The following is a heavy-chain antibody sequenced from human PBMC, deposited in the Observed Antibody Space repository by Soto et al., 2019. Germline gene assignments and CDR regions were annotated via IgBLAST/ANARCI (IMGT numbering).Heavy chain of an antibody. V-gene: IGHV3-23*01. CDR2: ISGSGGIT. J-gene: IGHJ6*02. D-gene: IGHD3-10*01. Sequence: EVQLLESGGGLVQPGGSLRLSCADSGLTFSYFAMSWVRQAPGKGLEWVSAISGSGGITYYADSVKGRFTISRDNSKNTLFLQMNSLRAEDTAVYYCALLGRSGSGRPYYYGMDVWGQGTTVTVSS. CDR3: ALLGRSGSGRPYYYGMDV. CDR1: GLTFSYFA.